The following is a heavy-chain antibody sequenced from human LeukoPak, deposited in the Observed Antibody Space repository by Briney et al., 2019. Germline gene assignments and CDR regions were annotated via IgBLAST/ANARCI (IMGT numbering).Heavy chain of an antibody. CDR2: IKEDGSKQ. V-gene: IGHV3-7*01. D-gene: IGHD2/OR15-2a*01. CDR3: ARHRRNCDTTTCEFSWFDP. Sequence: GGSLRLSCAASGFTFNTDWMSWVRQAPGKGLERVANIKEDGSKQYYVDSVKGRFTISRDNDKKPLYLQMNGLRAEDTAVYYCARHRRNCDTTTCEFSWFDPWGQGTQVTVSS. CDR1: GFTFNTDW. J-gene: IGHJ5*02.